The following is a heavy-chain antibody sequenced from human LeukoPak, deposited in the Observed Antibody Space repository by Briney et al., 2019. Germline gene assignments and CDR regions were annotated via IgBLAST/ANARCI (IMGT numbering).Heavy chain of an antibody. CDR3: ARRNSVGYYFDY. D-gene: IGHD6-25*01. CDR2: INHSGST. Sequence: SETLSLTCAVYGGSFSGYYWSWIRQPPGKGLEWIGEINHSGSTNYNPSLKSRVTISVDTSKNQFSLKLSSVTAADTAVYYCARRNSVGYYFDYWGQGTLVTVSS. J-gene: IGHJ4*02. V-gene: IGHV4-34*01. CDR1: GGSFSGYY.